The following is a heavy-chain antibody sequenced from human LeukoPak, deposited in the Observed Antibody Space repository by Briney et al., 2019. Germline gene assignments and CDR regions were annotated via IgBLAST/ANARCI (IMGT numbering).Heavy chain of an antibody. J-gene: IGHJ4*02. CDR2: IYYSGST. CDR3: ASGGLLFLEYRLDY. D-gene: IGHD3-3*01. Sequence: PSETLSLTCTVSGGPISSSSYYWGWIRQPPGKGLEWIGSIYYSGSTYYNPSLKSRVTISVDTSKNQFSLKLSSVTAADTAVYHCASGGLLFLEYRLDYWGQGTLVTVSS. CDR1: GGPISSSSYY. V-gene: IGHV4-39*01.